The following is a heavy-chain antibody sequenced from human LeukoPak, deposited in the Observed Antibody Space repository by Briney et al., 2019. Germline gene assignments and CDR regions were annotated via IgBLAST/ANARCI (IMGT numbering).Heavy chain of an antibody. CDR1: GGSISSSSYY. V-gene: IGHV4-39*01. CDR3: ARHPICYYYDFCVAFDI. J-gene: IGHJ3*02. Sequence: SETLSLTCTGSGGSISSSSYYWGWIRQPPGKGLEWIGSIYYSGSTYYNPSLKSRVTISVDTSKNQFSLKLSSVTAADTAVYYCARHPICYYYDFCVAFDIWGQGTMVTVSS. CDR2: IYYSGST. D-gene: IGHD3-3*01.